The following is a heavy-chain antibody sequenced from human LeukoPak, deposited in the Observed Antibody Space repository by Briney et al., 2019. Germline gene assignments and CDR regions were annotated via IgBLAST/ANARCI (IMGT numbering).Heavy chain of an antibody. J-gene: IGHJ4*02. CDR2: ISGSGSST. D-gene: IGHD6-19*01. CDR3: ARDRSGSGFDY. CDR1: GFTFSNYG. V-gene: IGHV3-23*01. Sequence: GGSLRLSCAASGFTFSNYGMSWVRQAPGKGLEWVSGISGSGSSTYYADSVKGRFTISRDNSKNTLNLQMNSLRAEDTAVYYCARDRSGSGFDYWGQGTLVTVSS.